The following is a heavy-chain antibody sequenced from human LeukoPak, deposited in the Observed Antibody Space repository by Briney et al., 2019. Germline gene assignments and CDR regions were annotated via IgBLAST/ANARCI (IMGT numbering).Heavy chain of an antibody. Sequence: GGSLRLSCAASGFTFSSYVMNWVRQAPGKGLEWVSYISSSGSTIYYADSVKGRFTISRDNAKNLLYLQMNSLRAEDTAVYYCARAPYSSGWYYFDYWGQGTLVTVSS. D-gene: IGHD6-19*01. V-gene: IGHV3-48*03. CDR2: ISSSGSTI. CDR1: GFTFSSYV. CDR3: ARAPYSSGWYYFDY. J-gene: IGHJ4*02.